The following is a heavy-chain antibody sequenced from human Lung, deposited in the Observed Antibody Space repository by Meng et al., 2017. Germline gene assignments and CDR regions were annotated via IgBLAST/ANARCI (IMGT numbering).Heavy chain of an antibody. CDR3: ARFEISSSGRGDY. J-gene: IGHJ4*02. V-gene: IGHV4-4*02. Sequence: QVLLQESGPGLVKPSGTLSLTCAVSGGSITSSTWWSWVRQTPGKGLEWFGEIFHSGSTNYNPPLESRVTISVDKSKNQFSLKVYSVTAADTATYYCARFEISSSGRGDYWGQGILVTVSS. CDR1: GGSITSSTW. D-gene: IGHD1-26*01. CDR2: IFHSGST.